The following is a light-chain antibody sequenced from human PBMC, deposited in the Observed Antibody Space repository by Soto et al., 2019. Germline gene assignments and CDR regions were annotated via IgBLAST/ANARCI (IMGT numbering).Light chain of an antibody. Sequence: LTQSPGTLSLSPGERATLACRASKSVSNCLAWYQQKSGQAPRLLIYGASSRASGIPDRFRGSGSGTEFTLTISSLQSEDSAVYYCHQYNSWPRGTFGPGTKVDIK. CDR2: GAS. CDR3: HQYNSWPRGT. J-gene: IGKJ3*01. V-gene: IGKV3D-15*01. CDR1: KSVSNC.